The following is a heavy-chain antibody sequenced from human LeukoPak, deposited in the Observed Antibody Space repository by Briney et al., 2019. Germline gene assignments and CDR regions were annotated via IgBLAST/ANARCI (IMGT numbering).Heavy chain of an antibody. CDR1: GFTFSRYA. CDR3: AKDGSWSCTD. V-gene: IGHV3-30*02. J-gene: IGHJ4*02. Sequence: QPGGSLRLSCAASGFTFSRYAMHWVRQGPGKGQEWVAYIAHHGSNNYYADSVKGRFSISRDNSKRTLYLQMNSLRADDTAVYYCAKDGSWSCTDWGQGTLVTVSS. D-gene: IGHD2-8*02. CDR2: IAHHGSNN.